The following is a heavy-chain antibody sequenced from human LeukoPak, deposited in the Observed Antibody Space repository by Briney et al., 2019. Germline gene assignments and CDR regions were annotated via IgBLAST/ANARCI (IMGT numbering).Heavy chain of an antibody. D-gene: IGHD4-17*01. J-gene: IGHJ4*02. Sequence: GGSLRLSCAASGFTFSNYWMSWVRQAPGKGLEWVANIKQDGSDKYYVDSVKGRFTISRDNAKNSLYLQMNSLRAEDTAVYYCARDGNGDYYFDYWGQGTLVTVSS. CDR2: IKQDGSDK. CDR3: ARDGNGDYYFDY. CDR1: GFTFSNYW. V-gene: IGHV3-7*01.